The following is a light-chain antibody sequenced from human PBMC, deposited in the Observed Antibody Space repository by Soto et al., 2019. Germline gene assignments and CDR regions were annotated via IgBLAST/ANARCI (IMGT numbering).Light chain of an antibody. Sequence: ENVLTQSPGTLSLSPGERATLSCRASQSVSSYSLAWYQQKPGQAPRLVMYGTSNRATGIPDRFSGSGSGTDFTLTISRLEPEDFAVYYCQQYGSSPPTFGQGTKVDIK. V-gene: IGKV3-20*01. CDR2: GTS. CDR3: QQYGSSPPT. CDR1: QSVSSYS. J-gene: IGKJ1*01.